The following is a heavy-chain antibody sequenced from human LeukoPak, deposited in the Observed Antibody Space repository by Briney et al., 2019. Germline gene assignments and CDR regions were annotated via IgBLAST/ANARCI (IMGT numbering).Heavy chain of an antibody. CDR1: GYTFTSYY. CDR3: ASQGGRWLQNQASSLDP. CDR2: INPSGGST. Sequence: ASVKVSCKASGYTFTSYYMHWVRQAPGQGLEWMGIINPSGGSTSYAQKFQGRVTMTRDTSTSTVYMELSSLRSEDTAVYYCASQGGRWLQNQASSLDPWGQGTLVTVSS. D-gene: IGHD5-24*01. J-gene: IGHJ5*02. V-gene: IGHV1-46*01.